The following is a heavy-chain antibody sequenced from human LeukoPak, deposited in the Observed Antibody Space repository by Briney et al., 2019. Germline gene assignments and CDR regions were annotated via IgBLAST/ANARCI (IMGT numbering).Heavy chain of an antibody. D-gene: IGHD3-10*01. J-gene: IGHJ4*02. Sequence: GGSLRLSCAASGFTFSSYWMSWVRQAPGKGLEWVANIKQDGSEKYYVDSVKGRFTISRDNAKNSLYLQMNSLRAEDTAVYYCARSGGIWFGESYHFDYWGQGTLVTVSS. V-gene: IGHV3-7*01. CDR3: ARSGGIWFGESYHFDY. CDR1: GFTFSSYW. CDR2: IKQDGSEK.